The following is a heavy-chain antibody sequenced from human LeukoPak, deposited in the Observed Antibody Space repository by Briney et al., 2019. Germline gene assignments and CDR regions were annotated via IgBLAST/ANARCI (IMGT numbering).Heavy chain of an antibody. D-gene: IGHD4-11*01. CDR1: GYTFSSFG. CDR2: ISTDNGNT. J-gene: IGHJ6*03. CDR3: ARASGYYSNYVYYYYYYMDV. V-gene: IGHV1-18*01. Sequence: ASVKVSCKSSGYTFSSFGISWVRQAPGQGLEWMGWISTDNGNTNYAQKLQGRVTMTTDTSTSTAYMELRSLRSDDTAVYYCARASGYYSNYVYYYYYYMDVWGKGTTVTVSS.